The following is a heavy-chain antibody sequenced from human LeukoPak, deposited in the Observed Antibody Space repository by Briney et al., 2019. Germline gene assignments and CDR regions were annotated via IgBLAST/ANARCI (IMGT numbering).Heavy chain of an antibody. Sequence: PGGSLRLSCAVSGFIFSLYSMNWVRQAPGKGLEWVAYISSGGDTTYYADSVKGRFTISRDNGKDSVYLQVNTLRDEDTAVYYCARDRRDLTLDYWGQGTLVTVSS. CDR3: ARDRRDLTLDY. CDR2: ISSGGDTT. V-gene: IGHV3-48*02. J-gene: IGHJ4*02. CDR1: GFIFSLYS. D-gene: IGHD3-9*01.